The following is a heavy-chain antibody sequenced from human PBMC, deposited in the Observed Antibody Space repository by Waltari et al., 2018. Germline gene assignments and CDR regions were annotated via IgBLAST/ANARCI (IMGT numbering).Heavy chain of an antibody. CDR2: ISSSGSTK. J-gene: IGHJ6*02. Sequence: EVQLVESGGGLVQPGGSLRLSCAASGFTFSSYEMNWVRQAPGKGLEWVSYISSSGSTKYYADSVKGRFTISRDNAKNSLYLQMNSLRAEDTAVYYCAKLWFGELYYYYYGMDVWGQGTTVTVSS. D-gene: IGHD3-10*01. CDR3: AKLWFGELYYYYYGMDV. V-gene: IGHV3-48*03. CDR1: GFTFSSYE.